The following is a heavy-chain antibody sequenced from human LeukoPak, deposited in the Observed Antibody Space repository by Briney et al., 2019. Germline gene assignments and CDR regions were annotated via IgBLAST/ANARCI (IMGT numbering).Heavy chain of an antibody. J-gene: IGHJ6*03. D-gene: IGHD3-16*01. V-gene: IGHV4-4*02. CDR2: IYYSGNT. CDR1: GGSISSSNW. CDR3: ARGYEYYYYYMDV. Sequence: SETLSLTCAVSGGSISSSNWWSWVRQPPGKGLEWIGYIYYSGNTNYNPSLKSRVTISVDTSKNQFSLKLSSVTAADTAVYYCARGYEYYYYYMDVWGKGTTVTISS.